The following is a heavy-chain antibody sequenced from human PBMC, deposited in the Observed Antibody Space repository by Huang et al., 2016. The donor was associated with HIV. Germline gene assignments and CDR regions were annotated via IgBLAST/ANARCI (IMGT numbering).Heavy chain of an antibody. J-gene: IGHJ3*01. CDR2: VFEGGTT. D-gene: IGHD3-16*01. CDR3: ARLPFDYVWGTQRQTALDELDV. V-gene: IGHV4-39*01. CDR1: GGSVNRGSYS. Sequence: QLQLQESGPGLVRPSETLSLTCSVSGGSVNRGSYSWGWIRQPPGRGLEWIASVFEGGTTFYNPSLKSRVSMSVDTSKKRFSLNLSSVTAADTAVYFCARLPFDYVWGTQRQTALDELDVWGQGTMVTVSS.